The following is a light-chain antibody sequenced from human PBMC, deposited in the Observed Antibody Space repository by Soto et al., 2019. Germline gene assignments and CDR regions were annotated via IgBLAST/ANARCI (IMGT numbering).Light chain of an antibody. CDR3: SSYTSSSRV. CDR2: DVS. Sequence: QSALTQPASVSGSPGQSITISCTGNSSDVGGYNYVSWYQQHPGKAPKLMIYDVSNRPSGVSNRFSGSKSGNTASLTISGLQAEDEADYYCSSYTSSSRVFGTGTKVTVL. J-gene: IGLJ1*01. V-gene: IGLV2-14*01. CDR1: SSDVGGYNY.